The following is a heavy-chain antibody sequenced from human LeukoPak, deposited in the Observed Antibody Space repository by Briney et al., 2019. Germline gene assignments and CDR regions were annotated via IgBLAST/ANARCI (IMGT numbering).Heavy chain of an antibody. CDR2: IGTAGDT. D-gene: IGHD6-13*01. V-gene: IGHV3-13*01. Sequence: GGSLRLSCAASGFTFSSYDMHWVRQATGKGLEWVSAIGTAGDTYYPGSVKGRFTISRENAKNSLYLQMNGLRAEDTAVYYCARGDAGPDSSSWYWFDPWGQGTLVTVSS. CDR1: GFTFSSYD. CDR3: ARGDAGPDSSSWYWFDP. J-gene: IGHJ5*02.